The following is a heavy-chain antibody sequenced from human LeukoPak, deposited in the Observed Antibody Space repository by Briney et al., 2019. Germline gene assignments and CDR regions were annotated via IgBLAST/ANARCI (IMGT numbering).Heavy chain of an antibody. CDR1: GFTFSNYA. CDR2: VSGSGGNT. CDR3: AKERATGYDLVEVDS. V-gene: IGHV3-23*01. D-gene: IGHD5-12*01. J-gene: IGHJ4*02. Sequence: PGGSLSLSCAASGFTFSNYAMTWVRQAPGRGLKWVSAVSGSGGNTYYADSVKGRFTISRDNSKNTLYLQMNSLRAEDTAVYYCAKERATGYDLVEVDSWGQGTLVTVSS.